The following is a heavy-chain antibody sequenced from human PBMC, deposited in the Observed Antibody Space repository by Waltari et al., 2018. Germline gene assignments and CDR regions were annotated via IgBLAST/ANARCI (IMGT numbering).Heavy chain of an antibody. D-gene: IGHD3-22*01. Sequence: QVQLQESGPGLVKPSETLSLTCAFSGYSISSGYYWGWIRQPPGKGLEWIGSIYHSGSTYYNPSLKSRVTISVDTSKNQFSLKLSSVTAADTAVYYCARHGITMIVANSGWFDPWGQGTLVNVSS. J-gene: IGHJ5*02. CDR3: ARHGITMIVANSGWFDP. CDR1: GYSISSGYY. V-gene: IGHV4-38-2*01. CDR2: IYHSGST.